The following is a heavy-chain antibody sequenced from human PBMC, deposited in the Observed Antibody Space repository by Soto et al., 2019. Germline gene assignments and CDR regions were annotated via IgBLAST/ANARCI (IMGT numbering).Heavy chain of an antibody. CDR1: GYSFTSLD. D-gene: IGHD6-19*01. V-gene: IGHV1-8*01. J-gene: IGHJ4*02. CDR2: MQPSTGRT. CDR3: ARGVSAGFDY. Sequence: QVQLVQTGAEVREPGASVKVSCKASGYSFTSLDINWVRQTAGQGLEWMGWMQPSTGRTGYAQKFQGRVTMTRDTSINTPYMELTTLTSDDTAFYYCARGVSAGFDYWGQGTLVTVSS.